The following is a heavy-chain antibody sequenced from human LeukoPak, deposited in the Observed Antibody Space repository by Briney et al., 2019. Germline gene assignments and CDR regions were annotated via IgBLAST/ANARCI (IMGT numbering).Heavy chain of an antibody. Sequence: ASVKVSCKASGYTFTGYYMHWVRQAPGQGLEWMGRINPNSGGTNYAQKFQGRVTMTRYTSISTAYMELSRLRSDDTAVYYCARATRYFDWLLYWGQGTLVTVSS. CDR3: ARATRYFDWLLY. J-gene: IGHJ4*02. CDR2: INPNSGGT. D-gene: IGHD3-9*01. V-gene: IGHV1-2*06. CDR1: GYTFTGYY.